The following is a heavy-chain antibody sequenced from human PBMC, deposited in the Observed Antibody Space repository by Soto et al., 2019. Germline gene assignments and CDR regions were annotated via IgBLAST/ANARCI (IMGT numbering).Heavy chain of an antibody. CDR2: IKPGTPDI. J-gene: IGHJ4*02. D-gene: IGHD3-3*02. CDR1: GYEFGSAW. CDR3: ARQLRHICDF. Sequence: PGESLKISCKAFGYEFGSAWIGWVRQVPGKGLEWMGIIKPGTPDIRYSPSLRGHVTISADEGLSTAYPQWYSLKASDSGMYYCARQLRHICDFWGQGTLVTVSS. V-gene: IGHV5-51*01.